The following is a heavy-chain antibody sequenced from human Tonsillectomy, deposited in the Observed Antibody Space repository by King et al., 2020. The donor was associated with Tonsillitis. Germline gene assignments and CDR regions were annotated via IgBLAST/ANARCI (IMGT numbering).Heavy chain of an antibody. V-gene: IGHV3-23*04. D-gene: IGHD6-19*01. J-gene: IGHJ4*02. CDR1: GFTFNNYA. Sequence: DVQLVESGGGLVQPGGSLRLSCAASGFTFNNYAMSWVRQAPGKGLEWVSVISGSGGSTYYADSVRGRLTISRDNSKNTLYLQMNSLRAEDTAVYYCANPPNSAWQYWGQGTLVTVSS. CDR2: ISGSGGST. CDR3: ANPPNSAWQY.